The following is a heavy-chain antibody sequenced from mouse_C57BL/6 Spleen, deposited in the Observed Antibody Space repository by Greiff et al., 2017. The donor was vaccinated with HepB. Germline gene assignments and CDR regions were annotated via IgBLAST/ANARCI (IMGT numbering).Heavy chain of an antibody. V-gene: IGHV1-15*01. D-gene: IGHD2-5*01. CDR3: TRAYYSNWGFAY. J-gene: IGHJ3*01. CDR1: GYTFTDYE. Sequence: VKLMESGAELVRPGASVTLSCKASGYTFTDYEMHWVKQTPVHGLEWIGAIDPETGGTAYNQKFKGKAILTADKSSSTAYMELRSLTSEDSAVYYCTRAYYSNWGFAYWGQGTLVTVSA. CDR2: IDPETGGT.